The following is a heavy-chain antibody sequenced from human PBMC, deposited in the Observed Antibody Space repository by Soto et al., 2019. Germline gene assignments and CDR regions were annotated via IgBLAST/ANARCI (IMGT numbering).Heavy chain of an antibody. J-gene: IGHJ4*01. D-gene: IGHD3-22*01. CDR2: INPSGGST. V-gene: IGHV1-46*01. Sequence: ASVKVSCKASGYTFTSYYIHWVRQAPGQGLEWMGIINPSGGSTTYVQNFQGRVTMTRGTSTSTVYMELSSLRSEDTAVYYCPRGGSLYYDSSGYYYYFDYWG. CDR3: PRGGSLYYDSSGYYYYFDY. CDR1: GYTFTSYY.